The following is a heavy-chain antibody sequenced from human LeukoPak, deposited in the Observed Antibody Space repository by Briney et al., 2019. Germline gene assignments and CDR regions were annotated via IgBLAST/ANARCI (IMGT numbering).Heavy chain of an antibody. D-gene: IGHD4/OR15-4a*01. Sequence: PGGSLRLSCAAPGFSFSSYGMHWVRQAPGKGLEWVSFIQYDGSNKYYSDSVKGRFTISRDNSKNTLYLQMNSLRAEDTAVYYCARRAGAYSHPYDYWGQGTLVTVSS. J-gene: IGHJ4*02. V-gene: IGHV3-30*02. CDR2: IQYDGSNK. CDR1: GFSFSSYG. CDR3: ARRAGAYSHPYDY.